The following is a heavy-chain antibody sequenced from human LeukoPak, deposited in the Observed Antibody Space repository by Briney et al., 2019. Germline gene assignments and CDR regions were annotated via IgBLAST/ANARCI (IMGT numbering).Heavy chain of an antibody. J-gene: IGHJ2*01. CDR2: MNPNSGNT. D-gene: IGHD5-12*01. V-gene: IGHV1-8*03. Sequence: ASVEVSCKASGHTFTSYDINWVRQATGQGLEWMGWMNPNSGNTGYAQKFQGRVTITRNTSISTAYMELSSLRSEDTAVYYCARSGARSSWYFDLWGRGTLVTVSS. CDR1: GHTFTSYD. CDR3: ARSGARSSWYFDL.